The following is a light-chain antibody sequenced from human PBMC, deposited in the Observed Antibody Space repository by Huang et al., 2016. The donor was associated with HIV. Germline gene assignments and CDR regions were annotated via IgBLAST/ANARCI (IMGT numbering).Light chain of an antibody. CDR1: QSVSNN. CDR2: GAS. J-gene: IGKJ2*01. Sequence: EVVMTQSPATLSVSPGERATLSCRASQSVSNNLAWYQQKPGQAPRLFIDGASTRATGIPARFSGSGSGTEFTLTISSLQAEDFAVYYCQQYNNWPPYTFGQGTKLEIK. V-gene: IGKV3-15*01. CDR3: QQYNNWPPYT.